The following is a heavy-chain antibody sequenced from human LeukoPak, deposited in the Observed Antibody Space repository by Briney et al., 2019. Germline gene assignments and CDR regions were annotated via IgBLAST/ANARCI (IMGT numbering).Heavy chain of an antibody. CDR1: GFTFSDYY. J-gene: IGHJ4*02. CDR2: ISSSGSTI. Sequence: GGFLRLSCAASGFTFSDYYMSWIRQAPGKGLEWVSYISSSGSTIYYADSVKGRFTISRDNAKNSLYLQMNSLRAEDTAVYYCARAHREYYYDSSGYYFDYWGQGTLVTVSS. CDR3: ARAHREYYYDSSGYYFDY. V-gene: IGHV3-11*01. D-gene: IGHD3-22*01.